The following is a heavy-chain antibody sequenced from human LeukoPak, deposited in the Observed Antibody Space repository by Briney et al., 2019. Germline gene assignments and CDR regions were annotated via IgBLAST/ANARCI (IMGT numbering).Heavy chain of an antibody. Sequence: PSETLSLTCTVSGGSISSYYWSWIRQPAGKGLEWIGRIYTSGSTNYNPSLKSRVTISVDTSKNQFSLKLSSVTAADTAVYYCARLSEGVATILTRKIVARFDPWGQGTLVTVSS. CDR2: IYTSGST. J-gene: IGHJ5*02. CDR1: GGSISSYY. V-gene: IGHV4-4*07. D-gene: IGHD5-12*01. CDR3: ARLSEGVATILTRKIVARFDP.